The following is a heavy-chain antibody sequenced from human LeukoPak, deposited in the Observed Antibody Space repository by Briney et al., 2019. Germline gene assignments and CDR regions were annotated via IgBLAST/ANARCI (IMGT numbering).Heavy chain of an antibody. V-gene: IGHV1-2*02. D-gene: IGHD1-1*01. CDR2: NNPNSGGT. CDR3: ARVRAIAATGTGARYFQD. CDR1: GYTFTDYH. Sequence: ASVKVSCKASGYTFTDYHIYWMRQAPGQRLEWMGWNNPNSGGTNYAQNFQGRVTMTRDTSTNTAYMELSRLRSDDTAVYFCARVRAIAATGTGARYFQDWGQGTLVTVSS. J-gene: IGHJ1*01.